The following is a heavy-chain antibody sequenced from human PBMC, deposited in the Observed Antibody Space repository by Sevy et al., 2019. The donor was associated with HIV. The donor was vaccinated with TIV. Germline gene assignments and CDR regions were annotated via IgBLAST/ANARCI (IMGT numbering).Heavy chain of an antibody. CDR3: ARATRPVANWFDP. V-gene: IGHV4-59*01. Sequence: SETLSLTCTASGGSISDYYWNWIRQPPGKGLEWIGYIHYSGSTNYNPSLKSRVTISVDTSKDQFSLKLTSVTAADTAVYYCARATRPVANWFDPWGQGTLVTVSS. CDR1: GGSISDYY. D-gene: IGHD6-19*01. J-gene: IGHJ5*02. CDR2: IHYSGST.